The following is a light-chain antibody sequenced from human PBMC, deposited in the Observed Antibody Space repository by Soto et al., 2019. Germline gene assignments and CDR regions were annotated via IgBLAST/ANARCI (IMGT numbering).Light chain of an antibody. Sequence: DVVLTQSPLSLPVNFGQPASISCRSSKSLVYSDGNTHLSWFHQRPGQSPRRLIYRVSSRDSGVPDRVSGSGSGTDFTVEISRVEAEDVGIYFCTQGSHWPRTFGQGTKVEV. CDR2: RVS. CDR3: TQGSHWPRT. J-gene: IGKJ1*01. V-gene: IGKV2-30*01. CDR1: KSLVYSDGNTH.